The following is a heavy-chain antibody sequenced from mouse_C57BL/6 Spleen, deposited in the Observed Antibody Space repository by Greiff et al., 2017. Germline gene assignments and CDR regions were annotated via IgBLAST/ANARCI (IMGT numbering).Heavy chain of an antibody. CDR2: FYPGSGSI. V-gene: IGHV1-62-2*01. J-gene: IGHJ4*01. CDR3: AKHEVYDYDGAPYAMDY. CDR1: GYTFTEYT. D-gene: IGHD2-4*01. Sequence: QVQLQQSGAELVKPGASVKLSCEASGYTFTEYTIHWVNQRSGQGLEWFGWFYPGSGSITYNEKFKDKATLTSDKSASTVYMELSRLTSEDSAVYFCAKHEVYDYDGAPYAMDYWGQGTSVTVSS.